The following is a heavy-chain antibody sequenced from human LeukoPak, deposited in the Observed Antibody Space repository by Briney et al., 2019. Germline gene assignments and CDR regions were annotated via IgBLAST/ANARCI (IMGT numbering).Heavy chain of an antibody. Sequence: SETLSLTCNVSGGSITTRSYYWGWIRQSPGAGLEWIGTTYYSGGTFYNPSLRSRVTISLDTSENHFSLKMNSMTAADTAMYYCARKLNWGLGAFDIWGQGALVTVSS. CDR1: GGSITTRSYY. CDR3: ARKLNWGLGAFDI. J-gene: IGHJ3*02. CDR2: TYYSGGT. V-gene: IGHV4-39*07. D-gene: IGHD7-27*01.